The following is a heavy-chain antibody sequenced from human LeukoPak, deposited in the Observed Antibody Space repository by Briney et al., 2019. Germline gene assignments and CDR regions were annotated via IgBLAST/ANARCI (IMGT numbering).Heavy chain of an antibody. CDR3: ARDDGYYGIDP. Sequence: SETLSLTCGVYGGYFSGYYWSWIRQPPGKGLEFIGEINQSGTTNYNPSLKSRVTVSLDTSKNQFSLKLSSVTAADTAVYYCARDDGYYGIDPWGQGTLVTVSS. CDR2: INQSGTT. D-gene: IGHD3-10*01. CDR1: GGYFSGYY. J-gene: IGHJ5*02. V-gene: IGHV4-34*01.